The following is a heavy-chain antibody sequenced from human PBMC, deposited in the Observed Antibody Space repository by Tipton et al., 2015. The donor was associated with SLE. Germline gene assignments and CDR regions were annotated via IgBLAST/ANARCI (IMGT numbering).Heavy chain of an antibody. Sequence: TLSLTCFVSGGSISSSDFYWGWIRQPPAKGLEWIGSIKYRGSTYYNPSLKSRVTISVDTSKNQFSLELTSVTATDTALYYCASLNVEVSQRGPFSHYYYYMDVWGKGTTVTVFS. D-gene: IGHD2-8*02. CDR1: GGSISSSDFY. V-gene: IGHV4-39*01. CDR2: IKYRGST. J-gene: IGHJ6*03. CDR3: ASLNVEVSQRGPFSHYYYYMDV.